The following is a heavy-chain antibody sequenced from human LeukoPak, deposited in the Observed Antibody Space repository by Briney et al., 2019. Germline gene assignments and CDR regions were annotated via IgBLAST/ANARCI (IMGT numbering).Heavy chain of an antibody. CDR1: GFTFSSYA. CDR2: ISYDGSNK. V-gene: IGHV3-30-3*01. D-gene: IGHD5-18*01. CDR3: ARGEPRGYSYGVPFDY. Sequence: SLRLSCAASGFTFSSYAMHWVRQAPGKGLEWVAVISYDGSNKYYADSVKGRFTISRDNSKNTLYLQMNSLRAEDTAVYYCARGEPRGYSYGVPFDYWGQGTLVTVSS. J-gene: IGHJ4*02.